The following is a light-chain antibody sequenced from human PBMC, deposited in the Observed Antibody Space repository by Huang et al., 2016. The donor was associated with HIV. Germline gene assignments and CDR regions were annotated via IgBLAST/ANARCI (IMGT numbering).Light chain of an antibody. CDR1: KDIITY. V-gene: IGKV1-33*01. CDR2: ATS. J-gene: IGKJ5*01. CDR3: QQYDNVPIT. Sequence: DIQMNQSPSSLSASVGDRVTNTCQASKDIITYLNWSQQKPGKAPKVLIYATSNLETGVPSRFSGSGSGTNFTFTISSLQPEDIATYYCQQYDNVPITFGQGTRLEI.